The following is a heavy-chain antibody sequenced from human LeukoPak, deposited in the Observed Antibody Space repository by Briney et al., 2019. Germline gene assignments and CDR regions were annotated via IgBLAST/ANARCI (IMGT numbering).Heavy chain of an antibody. D-gene: IGHD3-3*01. CDR2: INHSGST. CDR3: AGRITTYYFDY. V-gene: IGHV4-34*01. J-gene: IGHJ4*02. Sequence: SETLSLTCALYGGSFSGYYWSWICQPPGKGLEWSGQINHSGSTNYNPSLKSRVTISVDTSKNQFYLKLSSVTAADTAVYYCAGRITTYYFDYWGQGTLVTVSS. CDR1: GGSFSGYY.